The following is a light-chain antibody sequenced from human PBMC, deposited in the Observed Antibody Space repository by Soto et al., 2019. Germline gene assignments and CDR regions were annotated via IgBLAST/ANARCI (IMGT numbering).Light chain of an antibody. V-gene: IGKV1-39*01. CDR1: QSISSY. Sequence: DIQMTQSPSSLSASVGDRVTITCRASQSISSYLNSYQQKPGKAPKLLIYAASSLQSGVPSRFSGSGSETDFTLTISRLQPEDFATYYCLQSYSTSFPFGPGTNVDI. CDR3: LQSYSTSFP. J-gene: IGKJ3*01. CDR2: AAS.